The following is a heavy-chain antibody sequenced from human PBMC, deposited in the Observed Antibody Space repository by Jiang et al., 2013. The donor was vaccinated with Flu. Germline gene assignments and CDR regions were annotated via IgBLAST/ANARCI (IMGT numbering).Heavy chain of an antibody. J-gene: IGHJ4*02. V-gene: IGHV5-51*01. D-gene: IGHD6-19*01. CDR2: XFPRSSHT. CDR3: ARHLIRASGWDQYYLDY. Sequence: KGLEWMGIXFPRSSHTTYSPSFEGQVTISADGSISTAYLQWSSLKASDTAMYYCARHLIRASGWDQYYLDYWGQGSLVTVSS.